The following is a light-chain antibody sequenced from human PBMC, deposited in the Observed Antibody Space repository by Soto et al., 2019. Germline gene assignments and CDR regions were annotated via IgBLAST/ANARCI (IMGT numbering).Light chain of an antibody. CDR3: QQYGSSPIT. Sequence: ETVLTQSPGTLSLSPGERATLSCRASQSFSSTYLAWYQQKPGQAPRLLVYGASSRATDIPDRFSGFGSGADFTLTISRLEPEDFAVYFCQQYGSSPITFGQGTRLDIK. J-gene: IGKJ5*01. CDR1: QSFSSTY. CDR2: GAS. V-gene: IGKV3-20*01.